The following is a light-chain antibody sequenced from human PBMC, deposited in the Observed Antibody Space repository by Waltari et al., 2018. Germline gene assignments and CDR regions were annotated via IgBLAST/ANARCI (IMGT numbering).Light chain of an antibody. V-gene: IGKV3-20*01. CDR1: QSISHY. CDR2: HAS. CDR3: QHYVNLPAT. J-gene: IGKJ1*01. Sequence: EVVLTQSPGTLSLSPGEGATLSCRASQSISHYLAWYQQKPGQAPRLLIYHASSRATDIPDRFSGSGSGTDFSLTISRLEPEDFAVYYCQHYVNLPATFGQGTKVEIK.